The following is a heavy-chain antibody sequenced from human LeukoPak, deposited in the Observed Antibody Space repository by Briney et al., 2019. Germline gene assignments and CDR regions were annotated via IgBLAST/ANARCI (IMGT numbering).Heavy chain of an antibody. Sequence: SETLSLTCTVSGGSISSYYWSWIRQPPGKGLEWIGYIYYSGSAKYNPSLKSRVTISVDTSKNQFSLKLTSVTAADTAVYYCARASGRYYPFDYWGQGTLVTVSS. CDR1: GGSISSYY. J-gene: IGHJ4*02. V-gene: IGHV4-59*01. D-gene: IGHD1-26*01. CDR2: IYYSGSA. CDR3: ARASGRYYPFDY.